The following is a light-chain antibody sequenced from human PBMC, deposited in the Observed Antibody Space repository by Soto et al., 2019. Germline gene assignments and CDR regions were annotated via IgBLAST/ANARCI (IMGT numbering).Light chain of an antibody. CDR2: AAS. Sequence: DIPMTQSPSSLSASVGDRVTITCRASQSISNYLSWYQEIPGKAPKLLIYAASSLQSGVPSRFSGSGSGTDFTLTISSLQPEDFAIYSCQQGYTTPYTFGQGTKLEIK. CDR1: QSISNY. J-gene: IGKJ2*01. V-gene: IGKV1-39*01. CDR3: QQGYTTPYT.